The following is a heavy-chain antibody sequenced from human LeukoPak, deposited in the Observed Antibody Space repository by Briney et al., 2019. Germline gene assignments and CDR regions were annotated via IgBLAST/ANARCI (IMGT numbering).Heavy chain of an antibody. J-gene: IGHJ3*02. D-gene: IGHD3-22*01. CDR1: GFTFRGYW. CDR3: ARGSGYYSYDAFDI. CDR2: IKDDGSAK. Sequence: GGSLRLSCAASGFTFRGYWMTWVRQAPGRGLEWVASIKDDGSAKYYEDSVKGRFTISRDNAKNTLYLQMNSLRAEDTAVYYCARGSGYYSYDAFDIWGQGTMVTVSP. V-gene: IGHV3-7*04.